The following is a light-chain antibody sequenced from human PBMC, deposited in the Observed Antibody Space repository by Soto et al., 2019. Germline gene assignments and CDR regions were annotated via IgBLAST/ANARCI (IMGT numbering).Light chain of an antibody. J-gene: IGKJ1*01. CDR1: QFISNY. CDR3: QQSYNSPRT. V-gene: IGKV1-39*01. CDR2: SAS. Sequence: DIQMTQSPSSLSASVGDRVNITCRASQFISNYLNWYQQKPGRAPKLLISSASTLESGVPSRFSGSGFGKEFILTISSLQPEDLATFFCQQSYNSPRTFGQGTKVDI.